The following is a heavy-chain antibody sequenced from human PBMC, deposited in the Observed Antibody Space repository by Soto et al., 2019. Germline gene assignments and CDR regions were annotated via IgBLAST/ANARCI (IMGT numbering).Heavy chain of an antibody. CDR2: ISAYNGNT. CDR1: GYTFTSYR. Sequence: QVQLVQSGAEVKKPGASVKVSCKASGYTFTSYRISWVRQAPGQGLEWMGWISAYNGNTNYAQKLQGRVTMTTDTSTSTAYMELRSLRSDDTAVYYCARDGARGYYYGSGSYQFDPWGQGTLVTVSS. D-gene: IGHD3-10*01. CDR3: ARDGARGYYYGSGSYQFDP. J-gene: IGHJ5*02. V-gene: IGHV1-18*01.